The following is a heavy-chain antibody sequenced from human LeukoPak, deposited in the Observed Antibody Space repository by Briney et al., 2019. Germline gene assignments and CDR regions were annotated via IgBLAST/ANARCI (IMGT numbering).Heavy chain of an antibody. CDR1: GYTFTSYG. CDR2: ISPYNGNT. CDR3: ARANYGDYILDAFDI. J-gene: IGHJ3*02. D-gene: IGHD4-17*01. V-gene: IGHV1-18*01. Sequence: ASVKVSCKASGYTFTSYGISWVRQAPGQGLEWMGWISPYNGNTNYAQKVQGRVTMTTDTSTSTAYMELSSLRSEDTAVYYCARANYGDYILDAFDIWGQGTMVTVSS.